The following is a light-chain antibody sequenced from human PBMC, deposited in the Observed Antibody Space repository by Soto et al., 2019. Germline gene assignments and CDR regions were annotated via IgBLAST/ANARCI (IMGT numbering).Light chain of an antibody. Sequence: EIVMTQSPATLSVSPGHSVTLSCRASQSVSSNLAWYQQKPGQPPRLLIYAASTRATDVPARFSGGGSETEFTLTISSLQSEDFAVYFCQQYNIWPLWTFGQGTKVDIK. CDR1: QSVSSN. CDR2: AAS. V-gene: IGKV3-15*01. CDR3: QQYNIWPLWT. J-gene: IGKJ1*01.